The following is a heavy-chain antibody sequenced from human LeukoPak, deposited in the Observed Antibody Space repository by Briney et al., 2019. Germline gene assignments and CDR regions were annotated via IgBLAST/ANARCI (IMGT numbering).Heavy chain of an antibody. D-gene: IGHD6-19*01. CDR1: GVTFSSYA. CDR3: ARRRGAVAGKYYFDY. V-gene: IGHV1-18*01. CDR2: ISAYNGNT. J-gene: IGHJ4*02. Sequence: ASVKVSCKASGVTFSSYAISWVRQAPGQGLEWMGWISAYNGNTNYAQKLQGRVTMTTDTSTSTAYMELRSLRSDDTAVYYCARRRGAVAGKYYFDYWGQGTLVTVSS.